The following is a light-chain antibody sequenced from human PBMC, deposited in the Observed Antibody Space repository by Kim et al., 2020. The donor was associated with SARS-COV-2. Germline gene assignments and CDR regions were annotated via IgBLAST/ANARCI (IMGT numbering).Light chain of an antibody. CDR3: QSPDSSGTWV. V-gene: IGLV3-25*03. J-gene: IGLJ3*02. CDR2: KDS. CDR1: ALPKQY. Sequence: VSQGQPAKITCSGDALPKQYAYWYQQKPGQAPVLVIDKDSERPSGIPERCSGSSSGKTVTLTISGVQAEDEADYYCQSPDSSGTWVFGGGTKLTVL.